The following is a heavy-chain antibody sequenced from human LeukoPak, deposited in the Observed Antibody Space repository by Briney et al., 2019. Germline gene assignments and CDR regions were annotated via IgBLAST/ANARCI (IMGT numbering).Heavy chain of an antibody. V-gene: IGHV3-48*03. CDR3: ARDLWGTSGYRFDY. J-gene: IGHJ4*02. D-gene: IGHD3-22*01. CDR2: ISTSGSTI. Sequence: GGSLRLSCAASGFAFSSYEMNWVRQAPGKGLEWVSYISTSGSTIHYADSVKGRFTFSRDNAKTSLYLQMDSLRDEDTAVYYCARDLWGTSGYRFDYWGQGTLATVSS. CDR1: GFAFSSYE.